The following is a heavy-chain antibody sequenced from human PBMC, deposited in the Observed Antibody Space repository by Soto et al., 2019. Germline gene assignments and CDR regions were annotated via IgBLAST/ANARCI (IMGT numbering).Heavy chain of an antibody. J-gene: IGHJ4*02. CDR3: ARESRIQLWLDYFDY. Sequence: SETLSLTCTVSGGSISSSSYYWGWIRQPPGKGLEWIGSIYYSGSTYYNPSLKSRVTISVDTSKNQFSLKLSSVTAADTAVYYCARESRIQLWLDYFDYWGQGTLVTVSS. D-gene: IGHD5-18*01. CDR2: IYYSGST. V-gene: IGHV4-39*02. CDR1: GGSISSSSYY.